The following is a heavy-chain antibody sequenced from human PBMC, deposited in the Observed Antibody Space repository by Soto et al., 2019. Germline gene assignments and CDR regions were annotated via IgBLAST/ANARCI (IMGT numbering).Heavy chain of an antibody. CDR2: INPNSGGT. J-gene: IGHJ4*02. CDR1: GYTFTGYY. Sequence: ASVKVSCKASGYTFTGYYMHWVRQAPGQGLEWMGWINPNSGGTNYAQKFQGWVTMTRDTSISTAYIELSRLRSDDTAVYYCARGATIFGVVNANFDYWGQGTLVTVSS. D-gene: IGHD3-3*01. CDR3: ARGATIFGVVNANFDY. V-gene: IGHV1-2*04.